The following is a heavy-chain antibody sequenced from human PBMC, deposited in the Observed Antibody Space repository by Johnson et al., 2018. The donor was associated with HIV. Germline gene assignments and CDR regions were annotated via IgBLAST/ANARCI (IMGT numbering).Heavy chain of an antibody. J-gene: IGHJ3*01. D-gene: IGHD5/OR15-5a*01. CDR2: FNWNRGSR. Sequence: VLLVESGGGVVQPGRSLRASCVASGFTFDDDVMHWVRQSPGKGLAWVTSFNWNRGSRGYADSVKGRFTISRYHAKNSLYLPMKSLRAEETAVYYCARDVYAGAQENWGQGTRVTVSS. CDR3: ARDVYAGAQEN. CDR1: GFTFDDDV. V-gene: IGHV3-9*01.